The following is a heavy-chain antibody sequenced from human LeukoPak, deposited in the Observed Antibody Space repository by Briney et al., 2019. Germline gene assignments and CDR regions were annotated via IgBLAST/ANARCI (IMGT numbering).Heavy chain of an antibody. Sequence: SEPLSLTCTVFGSSINRVYSWGWIRQPPGKGLEWIGSIYHNGNTYYNSSLKSRVTISVHTSENQFSLKLSSVTAADTAVYYCASYKTYYDSSGNPFDYWGQGTLVTVSS. J-gene: IGHJ4*02. CDR2: IYHNGNT. CDR3: ASYKTYYDSSGNPFDY. D-gene: IGHD3-22*01. CDR1: GSSINRVYS. V-gene: IGHV4-38-2*02.